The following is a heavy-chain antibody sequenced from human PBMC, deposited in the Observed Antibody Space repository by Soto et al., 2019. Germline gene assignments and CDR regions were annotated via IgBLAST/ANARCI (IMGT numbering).Heavy chain of an antibody. V-gene: IGHV4-59*01. CDR3: ARIAVAGTRGSAFDI. CDR2: IYYSGST. D-gene: IGHD6-19*01. CDR1: GGSISSYY. Sequence: SETLSLTCTVSGGSISSYYWSWIRQPPGKGLEWIGYIYYSGSTNYNPSLKSRVTISVDTSKNQFSLKLSSVTAADTAVYYCARIAVAGTRGSAFDIWGQGTMVTVSS. J-gene: IGHJ3*02.